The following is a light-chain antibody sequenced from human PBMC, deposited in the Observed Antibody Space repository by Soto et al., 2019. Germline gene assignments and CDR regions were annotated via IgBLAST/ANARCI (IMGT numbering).Light chain of an antibody. CDR2: GAS. V-gene: IGKV3-15*01. CDR1: QSVTSN. J-gene: IGKJ2*01. Sequence: EIVLTQSPGTLSLSPGERATLSCRASQSVTSNLAWYQQKPGQAPRLVIYGASTRAAGIPARFRGSGSGTEFILTISSLQSEDSALYYCHQYNSWPPGTFGQGTKVDIK. CDR3: HQYNSWPPGT.